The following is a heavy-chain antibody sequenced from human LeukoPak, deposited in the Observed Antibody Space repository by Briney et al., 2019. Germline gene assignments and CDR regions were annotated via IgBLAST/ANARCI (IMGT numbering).Heavy chain of an antibody. CDR3: ASTNSSGLRRYFDY. D-gene: IGHD6-19*01. V-gene: IGHV3-66*01. J-gene: IGHJ4*02. Sequence: GGSLRLSCAASGFTVSSNYMSWVRQAPGKGLEWVSVIYSGGSTYYADSVKGRFTISRDNSKNTLYLQMNSLRAEDTAVYYCASTNSSGLRRYFDYWGQGTLVTVSS. CDR2: IYSGGST. CDR1: GFTVSSNY.